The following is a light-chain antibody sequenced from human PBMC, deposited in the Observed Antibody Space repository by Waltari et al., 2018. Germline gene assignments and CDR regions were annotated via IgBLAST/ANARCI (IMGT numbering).Light chain of an antibody. CDR3: QQYNNWPLL. J-gene: IGKJ1*01. CDR1: QSISSN. CDR2: GAS. V-gene: IGKV3-15*01. Sequence: EIVMTQSPATLSVSPGERATLSCRASQSISSNLAWYQQKPGQAPRLLFSGASIRATGIPARVSGRGSGTEFTLTINRMQSEDFAVYYCQQYNNWPLLFGQGTKVEIK.